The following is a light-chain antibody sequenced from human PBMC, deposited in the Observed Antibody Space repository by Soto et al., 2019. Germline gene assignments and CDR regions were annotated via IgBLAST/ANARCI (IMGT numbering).Light chain of an antibody. J-gene: IGLJ3*02. CDR3: YSYEGMTTFEV. CDR1: SSDVGSYYL. V-gene: IGLV2-23*03. CDR2: EGS. Sequence: QSVLTQPASVSGSPGQSITISCTGTSSDVGSYYLVSWFQLHPGKAPKLMIYEGSKRPSGISNRFSGSKSGNTASLTSAGLQAEDEADYYCYSYEGMTTFEVFGGGTKLTVL.